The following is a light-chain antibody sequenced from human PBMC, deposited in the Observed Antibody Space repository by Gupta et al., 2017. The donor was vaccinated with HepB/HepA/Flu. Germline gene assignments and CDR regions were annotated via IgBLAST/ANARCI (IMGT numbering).Light chain of an antibody. Sequence: DIVLTQTPLSSSVTLGQPPSISCRSSQSLIHSDGNIYFNWLHQRPGQPPGLLLYGVSIRFSGDPDRFSGSGTGADLILKISSVEAEDVGIYYCMQSTHFPRSSGQGTKLGIK. CDR1: QSLIHSDGNIY. CDR2: GVS. V-gene: IGKV2-24*01. J-gene: IGKJ2*04. CDR3: MQSTHFPRS.